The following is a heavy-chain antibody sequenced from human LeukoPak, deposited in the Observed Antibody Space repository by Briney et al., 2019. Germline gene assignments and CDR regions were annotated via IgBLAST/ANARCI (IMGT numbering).Heavy chain of an antibody. Sequence: GGSLRLSCAASGFTFSTYEMNWVRQAPGKGLEWVSVIYSGGSTYYADSVKGRFTISRDNSKNTLHLQMNSLRAEDTAVYYCAREGGATDYWGQGTLVTVSS. V-gene: IGHV3-53*01. CDR1: GFTFSTYE. D-gene: IGHD1-26*01. J-gene: IGHJ4*02. CDR2: IYSGGST. CDR3: AREGGATDY.